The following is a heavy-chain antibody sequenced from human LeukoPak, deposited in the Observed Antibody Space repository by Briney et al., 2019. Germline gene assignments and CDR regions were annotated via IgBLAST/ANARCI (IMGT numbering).Heavy chain of an antibody. CDR3: ARGPSITIFGVVGYAFDI. D-gene: IGHD3-3*01. CDR1: GGTFSSYA. CDR2: IIPILGIA. J-gene: IGHJ3*02. V-gene: IGHV1-69*04. Sequence: SVKVSCKASGGTFSSYAISWVRQAPGPGLEWMGRIIPILGIANYAQKFQGRVTITADKSTSTAYMELSSLRSEDTAVYYCARGPSITIFGVVGYAFDIWGQGTMVTVSS.